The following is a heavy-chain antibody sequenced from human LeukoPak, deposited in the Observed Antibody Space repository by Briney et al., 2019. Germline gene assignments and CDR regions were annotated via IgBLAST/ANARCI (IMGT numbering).Heavy chain of an antibody. V-gene: IGHV3-7*01. D-gene: IGHD3-10*01. CDR3: ARDEPGYGEFLLY. CDR2: IKTDASEK. Sequence: GGSLRLSCETSGFIFSNCWMTWVRQAPGKGLEWVANIKTDASEKYYADSVKGRFTISRGNTKNSLYLEMNSLRAEDTAVYYCARDEPGYGEFLLYWGQGTLLTVSS. CDR1: GFIFSNCW. J-gene: IGHJ4*02.